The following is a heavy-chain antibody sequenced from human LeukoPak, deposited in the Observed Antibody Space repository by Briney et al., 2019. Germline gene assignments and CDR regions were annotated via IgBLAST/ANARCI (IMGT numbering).Heavy chain of an antibody. CDR1: GFTFSSYA. Sequence: PGGSLRLSCAASGFTFSSYAMSWVRQAPGKGLEWVSAISGSGGSTYYADSVKGRFTISRDNSKNTLYLQMNSLRAEDTAVYYCARDMYDNGWSSFDYWGQGTLVTVSS. V-gene: IGHV3-23*01. CDR3: ARDMYDNGWSSFDY. CDR2: ISGSGGST. J-gene: IGHJ4*02. D-gene: IGHD3-10*01.